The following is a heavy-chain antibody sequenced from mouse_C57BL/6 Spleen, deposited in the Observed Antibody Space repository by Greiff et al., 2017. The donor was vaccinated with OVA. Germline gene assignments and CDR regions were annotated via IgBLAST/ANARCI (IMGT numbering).Heavy chain of an antibody. J-gene: IGHJ4*01. V-gene: IGHV1-26*01. CDR1: GYTFTDYY. D-gene: IGHD4-1*01. CDR3: ASGSGTFYAMDY. Sequence: EVQLQQSGPELVKPGASVKISCKASGYTFTDYYMNWVKQSHGKSLEWIGDINPNNGGTSYNQKFKGKATLTVDKSSSTAYMELRSLTSEDSAVYYCASGSGTFYAMDYWGQGTSVTVSS. CDR2: INPNNGGT.